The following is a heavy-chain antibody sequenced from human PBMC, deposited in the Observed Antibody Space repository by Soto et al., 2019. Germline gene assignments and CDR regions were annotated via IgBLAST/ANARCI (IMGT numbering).Heavy chain of an antibody. D-gene: IGHD3-16*02. Sequence: SETLSLTCTVSGGSISSYYWSWIRQPPGKGLEWIGYIYYSGSTNYNPTLKSRVTISVDTSKNQFSLKLSSVTAADTAVYYCARESVYDYIWGSYRPPTGYFDYWGQGTLVTV. CDR2: IYYSGST. CDR1: GGSISSYY. J-gene: IGHJ4*02. CDR3: ARESVYDYIWGSYRPPTGYFDY. V-gene: IGHV4-59*01.